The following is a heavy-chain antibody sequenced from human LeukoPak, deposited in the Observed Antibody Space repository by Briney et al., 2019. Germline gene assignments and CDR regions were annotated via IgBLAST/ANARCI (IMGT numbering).Heavy chain of an antibody. Sequence: XKASGYTFTSYDINWVRQATGQGLEWMGWMNPNSGNTGYAQKFQGRVTITRNTSISTAYMELSSLRSEDTAVYYCARGSSTVDYWGQGTLVTVSS. CDR1: GYTFTSYD. J-gene: IGHJ4*02. D-gene: IGHD2-2*01. V-gene: IGHV1-8*03. CDR2: MNPNSGNT. CDR3: ARGSSTVDY.